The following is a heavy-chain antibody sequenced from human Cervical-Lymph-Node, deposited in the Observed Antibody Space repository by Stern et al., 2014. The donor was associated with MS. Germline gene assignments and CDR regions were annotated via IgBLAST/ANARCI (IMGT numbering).Heavy chain of an antibody. CDR2: VSYDGTQR. J-gene: IGHJ4*02. CDR1: GFTFSTYA. CDR3: ARGGRGVGLEY. D-gene: IGHD3-10*01. V-gene: IGHV3-30-3*01. Sequence: MQLVASGGGVVQPGRSLSLSCVASGFTFSTYAMHWVRQAPGKGLEWVAFVSYDGTQRNSTDSVKARFTISRDNSKNTLYLHMNSLRDEDTAVYFCARGGRGVGLEYWGQGALVTVSS.